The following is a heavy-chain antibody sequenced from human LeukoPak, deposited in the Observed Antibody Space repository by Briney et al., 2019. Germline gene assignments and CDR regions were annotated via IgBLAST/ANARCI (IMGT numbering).Heavy chain of an antibody. D-gene: IGHD7-27*01. V-gene: IGHV4-59*08. CDR2: IYHSGNT. J-gene: IGHJ4*02. CDR1: GGSIRSNY. CDR3: ARHALTGDDYFDY. Sequence: SETLSLTCSVSGGSIRSNYWSWIRQPPGKGLEWIGYIYHSGNTNYNPSLKSRVTISVDTSKNQFSLNLRSVTAEDTAVYYCARHALTGDDYFDYWGQGTLVTVSS.